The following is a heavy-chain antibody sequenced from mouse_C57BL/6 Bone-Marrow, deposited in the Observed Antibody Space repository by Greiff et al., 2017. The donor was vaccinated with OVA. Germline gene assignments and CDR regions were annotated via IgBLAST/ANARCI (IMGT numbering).Heavy chain of an antibody. D-gene: IGHD3-3*01. CDR2: ISSGGDYI. V-gene: IGHV5-9-1*02. J-gene: IGHJ3*01. Sequence: EVMLVESGAGLVKPGGSLKLSCAASGFTFSSYAMSWVRQTPEKRLEWVAYISSGGDYIYYADTVKGRFTISRDNARNTLYLQMSSLKSEDTAMYYCTRGDRVAWFAYWGQGTLVTVSA. CDR1: GFTFSSYA. CDR3: TRGDRVAWFAY.